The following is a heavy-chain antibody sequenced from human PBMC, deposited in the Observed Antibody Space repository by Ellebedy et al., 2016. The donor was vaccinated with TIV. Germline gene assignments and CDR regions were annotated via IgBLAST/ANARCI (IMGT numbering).Heavy chain of an antibody. Sequence: SETLSLTCTVSGGSISSYYWSWIRQPPGKGLEWIGYIYTSGSTNYNPSLKSRVTMSVDTSKNQFSLKLSSVTAADTAVYYCARVVGATFDYWGQGTLVTVSS. V-gene: IGHV4-4*08. CDR1: GGSISSYY. CDR3: ARVVGATFDY. D-gene: IGHD1-26*01. CDR2: IYTSGST. J-gene: IGHJ4*02.